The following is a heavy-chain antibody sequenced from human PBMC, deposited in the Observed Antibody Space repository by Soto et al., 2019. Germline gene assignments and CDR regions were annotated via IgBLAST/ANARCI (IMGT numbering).Heavy chain of an antibody. CDR3: THHGLGYCSSTSCYRRYYYYGMDV. CDR1: GFTFSNAW. Sequence: EVQLVESGGGLVKPGGSLRLSCAASGFTFSNAWMSWVRQAPGKGLEWVGRIKSKTDGGTTDYAAPVKGRFTISRDDSKNTLYLQMNSLKTEDTAVYYCTHHGLGYCSSTSCYRRYYYYGMDVWGQGTMVTVSS. D-gene: IGHD2-2*02. V-gene: IGHV3-15*01. CDR2: IKSKTDGGTT. J-gene: IGHJ6*02.